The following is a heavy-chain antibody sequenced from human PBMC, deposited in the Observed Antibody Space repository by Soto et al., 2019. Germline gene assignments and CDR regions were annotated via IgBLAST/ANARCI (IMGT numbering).Heavy chain of an antibody. D-gene: IGHD4-17*01. Sequence: QVQLVESGGGVVQPGRSLRLSCAASGFTFSSYAMHWVRQAPGKGLEWVAVISYDGSNKYYADSVKGRFTISRDNSKNTLYLQMNSLRAEYTAVYYCARDGAGGDYPYYFDYWGQGTLVTVSS. J-gene: IGHJ4*02. V-gene: IGHV3-30-3*01. CDR3: ARDGAGGDYPYYFDY. CDR1: GFTFSSYA. CDR2: ISYDGSNK.